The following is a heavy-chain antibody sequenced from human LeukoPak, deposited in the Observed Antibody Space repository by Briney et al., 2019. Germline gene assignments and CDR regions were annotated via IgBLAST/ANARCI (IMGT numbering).Heavy chain of an antibody. CDR3: ARGDYYDKGLDY. V-gene: IGHV3-66*01. CDR1: GFTVSNNY. D-gene: IGHD3-22*01. Sequence: PGGSLRLSCAASGFTVSNNYMTWVRQAPGKGLEWVSVIYSGGNTYYADSVKGRFTISRDNSKNTLYLQMNSLRAEDTAVYYCARGDYYDKGLDYWGQGTLVTVSS. CDR2: IYSGGNT. J-gene: IGHJ4*02.